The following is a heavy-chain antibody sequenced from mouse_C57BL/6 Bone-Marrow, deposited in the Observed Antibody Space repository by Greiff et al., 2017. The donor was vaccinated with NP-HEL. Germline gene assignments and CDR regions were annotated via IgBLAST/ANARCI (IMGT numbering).Heavy chain of an antibody. Sequence: EVMLVESGGGLVQSGRSLRLSCATSGFTFSDFYMEWVRQAPGKGLEWIAASRNKANDYTTEYSASVKGRFIVSRDTSQSILYLQMNALRAEDTAIYYCARDAFYGSSYDYAMDYWGQGTSVTVSS. V-gene: IGHV7-1*01. CDR3: ARDAFYGSSYDYAMDY. D-gene: IGHD1-1*01. J-gene: IGHJ4*01. CDR2: SRNKANDYTT. CDR1: GFTFSDFY.